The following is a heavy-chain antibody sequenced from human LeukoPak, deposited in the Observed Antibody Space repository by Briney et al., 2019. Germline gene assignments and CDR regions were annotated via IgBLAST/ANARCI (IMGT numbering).Heavy chain of an antibody. CDR3: AKDANYYDRSRNFDY. V-gene: IGHV3-48*03. Sequence: PGGSLRLSCAASGFTFSSYAMNWVRQAPGKGLERVLYISSSGSTIYYADSVKGRFTISRDNSKNTLYLQMNSLRAEDTAVYYCAKDANYYDRSRNFDYWGQGTLVTVSS. J-gene: IGHJ4*02. CDR1: GFTFSSYA. D-gene: IGHD3-22*01. CDR2: ISSSGSTI.